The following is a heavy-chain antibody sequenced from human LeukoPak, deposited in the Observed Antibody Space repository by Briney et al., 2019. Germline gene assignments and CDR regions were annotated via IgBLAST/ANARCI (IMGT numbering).Heavy chain of an antibody. Sequence: SETLSLTCTVSGGSISSSSYYWGWIRQPPGKGLEWIGSIYYSGSTYYNPSLKSRVTISVDTSKNQFSLKLSSVTAADTAVYYCARDRTPSWSGYLDAFDIWGQGTMVTVSS. CDR3: ARDRTPSWSGYLDAFDI. J-gene: IGHJ3*02. CDR2: IYYSGST. V-gene: IGHV4-39*07. CDR1: GGSISSSSYY. D-gene: IGHD3-3*01.